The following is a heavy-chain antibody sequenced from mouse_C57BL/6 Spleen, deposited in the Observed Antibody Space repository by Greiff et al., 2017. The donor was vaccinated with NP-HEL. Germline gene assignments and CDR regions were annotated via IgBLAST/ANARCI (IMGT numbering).Heavy chain of an antibody. CDR2: INPSNGGT. CDR3: ARDPIRNGSRYAMDY. CDR1: GYTFTSYW. Sequence: QVQLQQPGTELVKPGASVKLSCKASGYTFTSYWMHWVKQRPGQGLEWIGNINPSNGGTNYNEKFKSKATLTVDKSASTASMQVNSLTSEDSAVYYCARDPIRNGSRYAMDYWGQGTTVTVSS. D-gene: IGHD1-1*01. V-gene: IGHV1-53*01. J-gene: IGHJ4*01.